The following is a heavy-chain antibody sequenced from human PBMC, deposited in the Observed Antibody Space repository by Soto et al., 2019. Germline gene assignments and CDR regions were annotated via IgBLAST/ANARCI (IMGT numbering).Heavy chain of an antibody. CDR2: INAGGGYT. D-gene: IGHD6-19*01. V-gene: IGHV1-46*01. Sequence: ASVKVSCKASGYIFTNYYMHWVRQAPGQGLEWMGTINAGGGYTTYAQKFQGRVTITRDTSASTAYMELSSLRSEDTAVYYCGREIAVAIYYFDYWGQGTLVTVS. J-gene: IGHJ4*02. CDR1: GYIFTNYY. CDR3: GREIAVAIYYFDY.